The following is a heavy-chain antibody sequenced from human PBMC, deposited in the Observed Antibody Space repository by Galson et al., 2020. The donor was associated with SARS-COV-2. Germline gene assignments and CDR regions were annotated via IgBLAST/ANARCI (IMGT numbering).Heavy chain of an antibody. CDR1: GGSISSSSYY. V-gene: IGHV4-39*01. D-gene: IGHD3-10*01. CDR2: IYYAGST. CDR3: AGETVMVRGVIIMDGNWFDP. Sequence: SETLSLTCTVSGGSISSSSYYWGWIRQPPGKGLEWIGSIYYAGSTYYNPSLKSRVTISVDTSKNQFSLKLSSVTAADTAVYYCAGETVMVRGVIIMDGNWFDPWGQGTLVTVSS. J-gene: IGHJ5*02.